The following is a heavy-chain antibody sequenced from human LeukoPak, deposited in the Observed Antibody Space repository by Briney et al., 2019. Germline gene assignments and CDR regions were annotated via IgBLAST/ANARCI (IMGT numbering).Heavy chain of an antibody. CDR2: IIPIFGTA. V-gene: IGHV1-69*13. CDR1: GGTFSSYA. CDR3: ASEGRRTYYDFWSGYAANWFDP. D-gene: IGHD3-3*01. Sequence: ASVKVSCKASGGTFSSYAISWVRQAPGQGLEWIGGIIPIFGTANYAQKFQGRVTITADESTSTAYMELSSLRSEDTAVYYCASEGRRTYYDFWSGYAANWFDPWGQGTLVTVSS. J-gene: IGHJ5*02.